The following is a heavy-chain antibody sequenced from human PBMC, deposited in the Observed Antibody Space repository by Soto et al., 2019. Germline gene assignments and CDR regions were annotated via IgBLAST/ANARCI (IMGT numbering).Heavy chain of an antibody. CDR2: ISYDGSYK. Sequence: PGGSLRLSCAASGFTFSSYAMHWVRQAPGKGLEWVTVISYDGSYKYYADSVKGRFTISRDNSKNTLYLQMNSLRAEDTAVYYCARDPRDNWNYVHWGQGTLVTVSS. CDR3: ARDPRDNWNYVH. J-gene: IGHJ4*02. V-gene: IGHV3-30-3*01. D-gene: IGHD1-7*01. CDR1: GFTFSSYA.